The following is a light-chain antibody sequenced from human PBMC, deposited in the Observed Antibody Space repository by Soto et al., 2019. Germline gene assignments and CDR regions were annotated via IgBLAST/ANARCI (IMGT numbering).Light chain of an antibody. CDR3: QQYGSSKT. CDR2: GAS. V-gene: IGKV3-20*01. J-gene: IGKJ1*01. CDR1: QSVRSNY. Sequence: EIVLTQSPGTLSWSPGERVTLSCRASQSVRSNYVAWYQQKPGQAPRLLIHGASSRATGIPDRFSGSGSGTDFTLTISRLEPEDFPVYYCQQYGSSKTFGQGTKVEIK.